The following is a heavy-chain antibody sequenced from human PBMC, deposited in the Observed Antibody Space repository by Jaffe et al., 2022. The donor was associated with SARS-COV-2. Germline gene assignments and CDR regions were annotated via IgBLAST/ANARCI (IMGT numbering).Heavy chain of an antibody. V-gene: IGHV1-46*01. Sequence: QVQLVQSGAEVKKPGASVKVSCKASGDTFTSYYLHWVRQAPGQGLEWMGVFNPSDGSTNYAQKFQGRVTMTRDTSTSTVYMELTSLKSEDTAVYYCARDMPNYYDSSGYPDWYLDLWGRGTLVTVSS. D-gene: IGHD3-22*01. J-gene: IGHJ2*01. CDR2: FNPSDGST. CDR1: GDTFTSYY. CDR3: ARDMPNYYDSSGYPDWYLDL.